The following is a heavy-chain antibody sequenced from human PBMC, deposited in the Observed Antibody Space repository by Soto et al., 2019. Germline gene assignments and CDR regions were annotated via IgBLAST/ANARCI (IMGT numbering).Heavy chain of an antibody. D-gene: IGHD6-13*01. CDR2: ASPNSGDG. J-gene: IGHJ3*01. Sequence: QVQLVQSGAEVKKPGASVKVSCKASGFAFSNYNINWVRQAAGQGLEWMGWASPNSGDGGYAQKFQGRVTMTRDTYTRTVYMELNSLRSDDTAVYYCATYSSSWHDAFDVWGQGTMLIVSS. CDR1: GFAFSNYN. CDR3: ATYSSSWHDAFDV. V-gene: IGHV1-8*01.